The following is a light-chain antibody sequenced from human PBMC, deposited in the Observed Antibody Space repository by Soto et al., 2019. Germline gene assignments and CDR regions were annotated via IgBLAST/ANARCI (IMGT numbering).Light chain of an antibody. V-gene: IGKV3-20*01. CDR2: GAS. CDR1: QSVFSS. Sequence: EIVMTQSPDTLSVSPGERATLSCRASQSVFSSLAWYQQKPGQAPRLLIYGASNRATGIPDRFSGSGSGTDFTLTISSLEPEDFAVYYCQQYGSSPSITFGQGTRLEIK. CDR3: QQYGSSPSIT. J-gene: IGKJ5*01.